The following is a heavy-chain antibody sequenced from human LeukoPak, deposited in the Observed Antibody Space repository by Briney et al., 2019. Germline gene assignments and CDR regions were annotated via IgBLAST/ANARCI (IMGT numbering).Heavy chain of an antibody. CDR1: GFTFSSYW. J-gene: IGHJ3*02. Sequence: GGSLRLSCAASGFTFSSYWMNWARQAPGKGLEWVASINHNGNVNYYVDSVKGRFTISRDNAKNSLYLQMSNLRAEDSALYYCARGGRGSAAVVAPRSFDIWGQGTMVTVSS. CDR3: ARGGRGSAAVVAPRSFDI. V-gene: IGHV3-7*03. D-gene: IGHD3-22*01. CDR2: INHNGNVN.